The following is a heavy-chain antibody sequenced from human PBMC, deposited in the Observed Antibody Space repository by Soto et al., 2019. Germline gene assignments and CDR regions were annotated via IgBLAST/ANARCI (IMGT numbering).Heavy chain of an antibody. CDR1: GFTFGDFA. V-gene: IGHV3-49*04. CDR3: VYDSSGYNYHFDY. D-gene: IGHD3-22*01. Sequence: PVGSLRLSCTTSGFTFGDFALTWVRQAPGKGLEWVSFIRSKTYGGTAEYAPSVKGRFTISRDDSASIAYLQMNSLKTEDTAMYYCVYDSSGYNYHFDYWGQGTLVT. J-gene: IGHJ4*02. CDR2: IRSKTYGGTA.